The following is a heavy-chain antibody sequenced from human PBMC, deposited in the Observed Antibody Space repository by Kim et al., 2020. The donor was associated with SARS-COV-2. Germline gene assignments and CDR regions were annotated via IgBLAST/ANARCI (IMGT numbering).Heavy chain of an antibody. Sequence: GGSLRLSCAAYGFTFSSYAMTWVRQAPGKGLEWVSSIVGSGAGTYYADSVKGRFSISRDNSRNTLYLQMYNLRVEDTAVYYCARGKASGLVDWFDPWGQG. CDR3: ARGKASGLVDWFDP. V-gene: IGHV3-23*01. CDR1: GFTFSSYA. J-gene: IGHJ5*02. CDR2: IVGSGAGT. D-gene: IGHD2-15*01.